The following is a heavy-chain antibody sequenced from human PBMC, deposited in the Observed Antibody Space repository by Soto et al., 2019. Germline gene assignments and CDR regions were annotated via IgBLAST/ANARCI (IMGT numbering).Heavy chain of an antibody. CDR2: INSDGSTT. Sequence: EVQLVESGGGLLQPGGSLRLSCAASGFTFSNYWMNWVRQAPGKGRVWVSRINSDGSTTNYADSVKGRFTISRDNAKNTLHLQMNSLRADDTAVYYCARIDFWSGMDVWGQGTTVTVSS. V-gene: IGHV3-74*01. CDR3: ARIDFWSGMDV. CDR1: GFTFSNYW. D-gene: IGHD3-3*01. J-gene: IGHJ6*02.